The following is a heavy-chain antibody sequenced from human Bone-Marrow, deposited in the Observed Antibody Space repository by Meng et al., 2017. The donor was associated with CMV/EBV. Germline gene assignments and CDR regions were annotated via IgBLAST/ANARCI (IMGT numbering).Heavy chain of an antibody. J-gene: IGHJ4*02. Sequence: GESLKISCAASGLNFGGFYMVWVRQAPGKGLEWISHINGPATAVYYANSVKGRFPISRDNAKSTLYLQMDSLRVDDMAVYFCAREPFAGSFPVDYWGQGTLFTVSS. CDR2: INGPATAV. CDR1: GLNFGGFY. V-gene: IGHV3-11*04. CDR3: AREPFAGSFPVDY. D-gene: IGHD3-10*01.